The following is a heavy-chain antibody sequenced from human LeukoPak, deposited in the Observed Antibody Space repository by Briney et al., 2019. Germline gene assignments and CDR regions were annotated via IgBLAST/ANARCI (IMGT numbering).Heavy chain of an antibody. V-gene: IGHV3-33*01. CDR1: GFSFSTYG. J-gene: IGHJ4*02. CDR2: IWYDGSKT. D-gene: IGHD4-11*01. CDR3: ARDPGTVTYYFDS. Sequence: GGSLRLSCVAPGFSFSTYGYHWVRQAPGKGREWVALIWYDGSKTYYADSVKGRFTVSVDNSRNTLYLQMNGLRDEDTAVYYCARDPGTVTYYFDSWGQGTLVTVSS.